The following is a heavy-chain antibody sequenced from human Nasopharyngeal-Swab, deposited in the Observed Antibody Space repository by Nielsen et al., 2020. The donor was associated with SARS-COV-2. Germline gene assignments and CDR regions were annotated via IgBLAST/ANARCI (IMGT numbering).Heavy chain of an antibody. V-gene: IGHV3-23*01. Sequence: GGSLRLSCAASGFTFSSYAMSWVRQAPGKGLEWVSAISGSGGSTYYADSVKGRFTISRDNSKNTLYLQMNSLRAEDTAVYYCAREPPATYYYDSSGYPKSSYYYGMDVWGQGTTVTVSS. CDR2: ISGSGGST. D-gene: IGHD3-22*01. J-gene: IGHJ6*02. CDR3: AREPPATYYYDSSGYPKSSYYYGMDV. CDR1: GFTFSSYA.